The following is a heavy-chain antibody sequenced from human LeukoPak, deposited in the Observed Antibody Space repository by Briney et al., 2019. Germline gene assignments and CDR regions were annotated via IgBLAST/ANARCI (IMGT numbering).Heavy chain of an antibody. J-gene: IGHJ3*02. CDR1: GYRFTSYW. Sequence: GASLKISCKGSGYRFTSYWIGWVRRMPGKGLEWVGIIYPGDSDTRYSPSFQGQVTISADKSISTAYLQWSSLKASDTAMYYCARSHGSSWPFDAFDIWGQGTMVTVSS. D-gene: IGHD6-13*01. CDR2: IYPGDSDT. CDR3: ARSHGSSWPFDAFDI. V-gene: IGHV5-51*01.